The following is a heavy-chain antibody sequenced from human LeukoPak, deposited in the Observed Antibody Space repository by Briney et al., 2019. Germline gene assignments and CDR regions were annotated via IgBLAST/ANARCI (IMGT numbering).Heavy chain of an antibody. Sequence: RGESLKISCKGSGYSFTNNWIGWVRQMPGKGLEWMRITYPGDSNTRYSPSFQGQVTISADKSISSAYLQWSSLKASDTAMYYCVRSLACSSGTCYPNWFDPWGQGTLVTVSS. V-gene: IGHV5-51*01. CDR2: TYPGDSNT. J-gene: IGHJ5*02. CDR1: GYSFTNNW. D-gene: IGHD2-15*01. CDR3: VRSLACSSGTCYPNWFDP.